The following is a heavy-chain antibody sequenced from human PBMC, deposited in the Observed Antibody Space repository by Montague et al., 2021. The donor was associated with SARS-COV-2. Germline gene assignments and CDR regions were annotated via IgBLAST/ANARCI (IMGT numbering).Heavy chain of an antibody. D-gene: IGHD6-19*01. Sequence: SETLSLTCTVSGGSISSSSYYWGWIRQPPGKGLEWIGRFYSSGSTYYNPSLKSRVTISVGTSKNQFSLKMSSVTAADTAVYYCASHLPGIDVAEPAAADYWGQGTLGTVSS. CDR2: FYSSGST. J-gene: IGHJ4*02. CDR3: ASHLPGIDVAEPAAADY. V-gene: IGHV4-39*01. CDR1: GGSISSSSYY.